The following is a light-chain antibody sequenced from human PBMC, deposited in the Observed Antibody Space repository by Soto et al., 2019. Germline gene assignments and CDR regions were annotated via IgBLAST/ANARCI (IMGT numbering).Light chain of an antibody. Sequence: QSALTQPASVSGSPGQSITISCTGTRTDVGSYDLVSLYQQLPGKVPKLVIYEVTKRPSGVSNRFSGPKSGNTACLTFSGLQAEDEADYYCCAYAGPSSFVLFGGGTKLTVL. V-gene: IGLV2-23*02. CDR3: CAYAGPSSFVL. CDR2: EVT. CDR1: RTDVGSYDL. J-gene: IGLJ2*01.